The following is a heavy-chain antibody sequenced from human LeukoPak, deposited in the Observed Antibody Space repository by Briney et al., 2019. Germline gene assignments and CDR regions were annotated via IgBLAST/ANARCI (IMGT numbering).Heavy chain of an antibody. V-gene: IGHV4-39*01. J-gene: IGHJ4*02. CDR2: IYYSGST. D-gene: IGHD3-3*01. CDR1: GGSISSSSYY. Sequence: SETLSLTCTVSGGSISSSSYYWGWFRQPPGKGLEWIGSIYYSGSTYYNPSLKSRVTISVDTSKNQFSLKLSSVTAADTAVYYCAYSSGYHDYWGQGTLVTVSS. CDR3: AYSSGYHDY.